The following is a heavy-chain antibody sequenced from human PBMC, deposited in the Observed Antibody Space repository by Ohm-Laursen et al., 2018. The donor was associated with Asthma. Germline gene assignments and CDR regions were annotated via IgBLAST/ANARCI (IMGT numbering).Heavy chain of an antibody. V-gene: IGHV3-30-3*01. Sequence: SLRLSCTASGFTFSSYAMHWVRQAPGKGLEWVAVISYDGSNKYYADSVKGRFTISRDNSKNTLYLQMNSLRHDDTAVYYCARDVMEWYLPAFDFWGQGTLVTVSS. J-gene: IGHJ4*02. D-gene: IGHD3-3*01. CDR1: GFTFSSYA. CDR2: ISYDGSNK. CDR3: ARDVMEWYLPAFDF.